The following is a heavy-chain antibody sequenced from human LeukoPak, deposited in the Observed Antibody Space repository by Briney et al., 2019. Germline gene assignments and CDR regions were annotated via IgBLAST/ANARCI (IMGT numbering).Heavy chain of an antibody. J-gene: IGHJ4*02. D-gene: IGHD5-24*01. CDR3: ARDLGDGGYNTFDS. V-gene: IGHV1-2*02. CDR2: INPNSGGT. CDR1: GYTFTGYY. Sequence: ASVKVSCKASGYTFTGYYMHWVRQAPGQGLESMGWINPNSGGTNYAQKFQGRVTMTRDTSISTAYMELTRLRSDDTAVYYCARDLGDGGYNTFDSWGQGTLVTVSS.